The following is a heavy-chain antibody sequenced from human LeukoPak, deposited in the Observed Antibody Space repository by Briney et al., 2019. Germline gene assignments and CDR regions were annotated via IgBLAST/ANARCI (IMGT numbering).Heavy chain of an antibody. D-gene: IGHD5-24*01. CDR3: ARVNRRDGHTFDY. CDR1: GGSISSYY. Sequence: PSETLSLTCTVSGGSISSYYWSWIRQPPGKGLEWIGYIYYSGSTNYNPSLKSRVTISVDTSKNQFSLKLSSVTAADTAVYYCARVNRRDGHTFDYWGQGTLVTVSS. CDR2: IYYSGST. J-gene: IGHJ4*02. V-gene: IGHV4-59*01.